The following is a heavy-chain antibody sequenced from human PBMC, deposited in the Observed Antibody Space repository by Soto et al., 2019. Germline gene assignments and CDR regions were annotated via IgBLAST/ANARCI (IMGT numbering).Heavy chain of an antibody. D-gene: IGHD2-2*01. Sequence: GGSQRLSCTASGLPFISYAMSWVRQAPGKGLEWVSAISGSGGSTYYADSVKGRFTISRDNSKNTLYLQMNSLRAEDTAVYYCAKDISPDIVVVPAAIRWGQGTLVTSPQ. CDR1: GLPFISYA. J-gene: IGHJ4*02. V-gene: IGHV3-23*01. CDR2: ISGSGGST. CDR3: AKDISPDIVVVPAAIR.